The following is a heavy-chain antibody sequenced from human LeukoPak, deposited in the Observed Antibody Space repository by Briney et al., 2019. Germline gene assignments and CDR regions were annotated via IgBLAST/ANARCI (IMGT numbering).Heavy chain of an antibody. CDR1: GVSVNGLD. Sequence: GSPCLICSVCGVSVNGLDLGGIRQTAGKRLEWIGRVSDTGRAYYNPSLERRVTISLDTSNNRFSLKVTSVTAADTAVYYCARGTDMTPISGYYSFVYWGQGTLVYVCS. D-gene: IGHD5-12*01. CDR3: ARGTDMTPISGYYSFVY. V-gene: IGHV4-4*07. CDR2: VSDTGRA. J-gene: IGHJ4*02.